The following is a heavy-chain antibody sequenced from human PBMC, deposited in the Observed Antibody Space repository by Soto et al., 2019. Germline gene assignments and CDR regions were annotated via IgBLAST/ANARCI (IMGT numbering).Heavy chain of an antibody. Sequence: GASVKVSCKASGYTFTSYAMHWVRQAPGQRLEWMGWINAGNGNTKYSQEFQGRVTITRDTSASTAYMELSSLRSEDTAVYYCARVARTFGGVIAPYYFDYWGQGTLVTVSS. D-gene: IGHD3-16*02. CDR2: INAGNGNT. J-gene: IGHJ4*02. V-gene: IGHV1-3*01. CDR1: GYTFTSYA. CDR3: ARVARTFGGVIAPYYFDY.